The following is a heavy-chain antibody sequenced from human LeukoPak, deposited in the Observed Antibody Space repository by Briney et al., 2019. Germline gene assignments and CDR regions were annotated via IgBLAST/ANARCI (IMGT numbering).Heavy chain of an antibody. CDR2: MFYSGST. CDR1: GDSISGSY. J-gene: IGHJ4*02. Sequence: PSETLSLTCTVSGDSISGSYLSWFRQPPGKGLEWIGFMFYSGSTNYNPSLRSRVTMSVDSSKNQFSLRLSSLTAADTAVYYCAIRGETGYTFSWYTYWGRGTLVTVSS. V-gene: IGHV4-59*01. D-gene: IGHD6-13*01. CDR3: AIRGETGYTFSWYTY.